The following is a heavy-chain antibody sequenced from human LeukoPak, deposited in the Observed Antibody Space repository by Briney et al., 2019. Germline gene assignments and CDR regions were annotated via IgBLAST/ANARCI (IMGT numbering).Heavy chain of an antibody. CDR2: IWYDGSNK. D-gene: IGHD6-13*01. Sequence: PGGSLRLSCAASGFTFSSYGMHWVRQAPGKGLEWVAVIWYDGSNKYYADSVKGRFTISKDNSKNTLYLQMNSLRAEDTAVYYCAKDGGGSSWSYYFDYWGQGTLVTVSS. V-gene: IGHV3-33*06. CDR1: GFTFSSYG. CDR3: AKDGGGSSWSYYFDY. J-gene: IGHJ4*02.